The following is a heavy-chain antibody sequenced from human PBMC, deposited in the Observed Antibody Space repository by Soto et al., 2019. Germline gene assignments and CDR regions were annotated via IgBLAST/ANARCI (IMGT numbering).Heavy chain of an antibody. V-gene: IGHV4-39*01. D-gene: IGHD5-18*01. CDR2: IYYSGST. Sequence: SETLSLTCTVSGGSISSSSYYWGWIRQPPRKGLEWIGSIYYSGSTYYNPSLKSRVTISVDTSKNQFSLKLSSVTAADTAVYYCARQPDSRDWFDPWGQGTLVTVSS. CDR3: ARQPDSRDWFDP. J-gene: IGHJ5*02. CDR1: GGSISSSSYY.